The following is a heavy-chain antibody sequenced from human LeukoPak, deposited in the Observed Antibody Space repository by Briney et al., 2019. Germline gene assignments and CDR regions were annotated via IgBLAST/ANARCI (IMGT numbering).Heavy chain of an antibody. CDR3: AKKYSGIAAAAAFDY. Sequence: GGSLRLSCAASGFTFSSYAMSWVRQAPGKGLEWVSAISGSGGSTYYADSVKGRFTISRDNSKNTLYLQMNSLRAEDTAVYYCAKKYSGIAAAAAFDYWAQGTLVTVSS. V-gene: IGHV3-23*01. J-gene: IGHJ4*02. D-gene: IGHD6-13*01. CDR1: GFTFSSYA. CDR2: ISGSGGST.